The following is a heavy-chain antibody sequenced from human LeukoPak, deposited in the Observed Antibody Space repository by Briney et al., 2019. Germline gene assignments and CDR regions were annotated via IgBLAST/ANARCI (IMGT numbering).Heavy chain of an antibody. CDR2: IYSGGST. CDR3: AKYTYCGGDCPQNWFDP. CDR1: GFTVSSNY. J-gene: IGHJ5*02. Sequence: GGSLRLSCAASGFTVSSNYMSWVRQAPGKGLEWVSVIYSGGSTYYADSVKGRFTISRDNSKNTLYLQMNSLRAEDTAVYYCAKYTYCGGDCPQNWFDPWGQGTLVTVSS. V-gene: IGHV3-53*01. D-gene: IGHD2-21*02.